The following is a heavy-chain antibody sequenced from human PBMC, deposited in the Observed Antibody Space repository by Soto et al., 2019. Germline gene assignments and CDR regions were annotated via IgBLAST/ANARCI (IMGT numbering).Heavy chain of an antibody. D-gene: IGHD3-22*01. CDR2: IIPIFGTA. Sequence: ASVKVSCKASGRTFSSYAISWVRQAPGQGLEWMGGIIPIFGTANYAQKFQGRVTITADESTSTAYMELSSLRSEDTAVYYCARTPFSITMIVVVIPWFDPWGQGTLVTVS. CDR3: ARTPFSITMIVVVIPWFDP. V-gene: IGHV1-69*13. CDR1: GRTFSSYA. J-gene: IGHJ5*02.